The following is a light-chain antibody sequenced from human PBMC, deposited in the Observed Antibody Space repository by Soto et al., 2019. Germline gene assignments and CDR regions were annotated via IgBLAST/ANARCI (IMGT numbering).Light chain of an antibody. CDR1: QSVSSY. CDR2: DAS. Sequence: EIVLTQSPATLSLSPGERATLSCRASQSVSSYLAWYQQKPGQAPRLLIYDASNRATGIPARFSGSGSGTDFTLTISSLEPEDFAVYYCQQRSTLTFGGGTKVELK. V-gene: IGKV3-11*01. CDR3: QQRSTLT. J-gene: IGKJ4*01.